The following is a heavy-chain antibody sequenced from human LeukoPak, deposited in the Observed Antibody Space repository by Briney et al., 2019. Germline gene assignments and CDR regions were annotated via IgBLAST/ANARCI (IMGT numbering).Heavy chain of an antibody. Sequence: PRGSLRLSCAASGFTFSSYAMSWVRQAPGKGLEWVSAISGSGGRTFYADSVKGRFTISRDNSKNMVYLEMNSLRVEDTAVYYCGKDSYVGVNWFDPRGRGTLVTVSS. CDR1: GFTFSSYA. CDR2: ISGSGGRT. CDR3: GKDSYVGVNWFDP. D-gene: IGHD1-26*01. J-gene: IGHJ5*02. V-gene: IGHV3-23*01.